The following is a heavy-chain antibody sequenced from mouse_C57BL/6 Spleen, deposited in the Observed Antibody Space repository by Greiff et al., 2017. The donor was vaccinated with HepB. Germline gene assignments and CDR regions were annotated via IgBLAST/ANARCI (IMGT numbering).Heavy chain of an antibody. CDR3: ARAGSSYWYFDV. CDR2: IYYSGTI. CDR1: GISITTGNYR. V-gene: IGHV3-5*01. J-gene: IGHJ1*03. Sequence: VQLKESGPGLVKPSQTVFLTCTVTGISITTGNYRWSWIRQFPGNKLEWIGYIYYSGTITYNPSLTSRTTITRDTPKNQFFLEMNSLTAEDTATYYCARAGSSYWYFDVWGTGTTVTVSS. D-gene: IGHD1-1*01.